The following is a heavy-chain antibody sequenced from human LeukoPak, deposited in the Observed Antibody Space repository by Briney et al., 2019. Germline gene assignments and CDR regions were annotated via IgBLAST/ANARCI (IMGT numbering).Heavy chain of an antibody. V-gene: IGHV3-74*01. CDR1: DCPFISIW. Sequence: GPLRLSCAASDCPFISIWMYWARQAPGKGLVWVSRINSVGSSTSYADSVKGRFTISRDNAKNTLYLQMNSLRAEDTAVYYCASARTSGWDAFDLWGQGTLVTVSS. CDR3: ASARTSGWDAFDL. D-gene: IGHD6-19*01. J-gene: IGHJ4*02. CDR2: INSVGSST.